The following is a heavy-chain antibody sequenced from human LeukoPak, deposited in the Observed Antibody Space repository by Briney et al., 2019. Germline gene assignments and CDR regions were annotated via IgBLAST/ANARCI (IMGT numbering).Heavy chain of an antibody. CDR2: IYYTET. CDR1: GGSVSNYY. Sequence: SETLSLTCTVSGGSVSNYYWSWIRQSPGEGLEWIGYIYYTETSYNPSLKSRVTISADTSKNQFSLKLYSVTAADTAVYYCATRKLGNDYWGQGTLVTVSS. J-gene: IGHJ4*02. CDR3: ATRKLGNDY. V-gene: IGHV4-59*02. D-gene: IGHD7-27*01.